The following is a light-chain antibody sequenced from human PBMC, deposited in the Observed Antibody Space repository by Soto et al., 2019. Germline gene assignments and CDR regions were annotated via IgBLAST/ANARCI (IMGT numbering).Light chain of an antibody. V-gene: IGKV3-20*01. Sequence: ESVLPQSPGTLSLSPGERATLSCRASQTIIGNYLAWYQQKPGQAPRLLIYGASNRATGVPDRFSGSYSGTDFSLTITRLEPEDFAVYYCEQHVNSVYIFGQGTRLEIK. J-gene: IGKJ2*01. CDR3: EQHVNSVYI. CDR1: QTIIGNY. CDR2: GAS.